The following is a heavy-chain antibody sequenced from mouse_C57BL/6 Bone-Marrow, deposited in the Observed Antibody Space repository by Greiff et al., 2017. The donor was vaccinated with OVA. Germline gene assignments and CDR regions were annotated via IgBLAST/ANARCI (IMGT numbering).Heavy chain of an antibody. CDR1: GFNIKDYY. Sequence: EVKLQESGAELVKPGASVKLSCTASGFNIKDYYMHWVKQRTEQGLEWIGRIDPEDGETKYATKFQGKATITADTSSNTAYLQLSSLTSEDTAVYYCARDGSSYPYYFDYWGQGTTLTVSS. CDR3: ARDGSSYPYYFDY. CDR2: IDPEDGET. J-gene: IGHJ2*01. V-gene: IGHV14-2*01. D-gene: IGHD1-1*01.